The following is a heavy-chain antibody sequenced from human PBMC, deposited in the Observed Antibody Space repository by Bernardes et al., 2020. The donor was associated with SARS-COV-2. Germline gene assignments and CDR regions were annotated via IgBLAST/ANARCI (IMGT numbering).Heavy chain of an antibody. CDR2: ISTSISST. Sequence: GGSLRLSCSSSGFSFSYYYMSCIRQAPGKGLEWVSYISTSISSTNYADSVKGRFTISRDNAKNSLYLQMNSLRAEDTAVYYCARVGRFLEWLFEFPLDYWGQGNLVTVSS. J-gene: IGHJ4*02. V-gene: IGHV3-11*05. CDR3: ARVGRFLEWLFEFPLDY. D-gene: IGHD3-3*01. CDR1: GFSFSYYY.